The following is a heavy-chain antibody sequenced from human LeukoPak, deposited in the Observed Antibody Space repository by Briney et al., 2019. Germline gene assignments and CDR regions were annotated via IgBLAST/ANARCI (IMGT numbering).Heavy chain of an antibody. V-gene: IGHV3-48*01. D-gene: IGHD4-11*01. CDR1: GFTFSSYS. CDR2: ISSGSSMI. CDR3: ARIMTTVTTVEY. J-gene: IGHJ4*02. Sequence: PGGSLRLSCAASGFTFSSYSMNWVRQAPGKGLEWVSYISSGSSMIYYADSVKGRFTISRDNAKNSLYLQMNSLRAEDTAVYYCARIMTTVTTVEYWGQGTLVTVSS.